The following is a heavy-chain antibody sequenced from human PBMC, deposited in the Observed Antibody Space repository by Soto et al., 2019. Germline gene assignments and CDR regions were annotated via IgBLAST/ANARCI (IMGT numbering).Heavy chain of an antibody. Sequence: ASETLSPTCTVSGGSISSYYWSWIRQPPGKGLEWIGYIYYSGSTNYNPSLKSRVTIPVDTSKNQFSLKLSSVTAADTAVYYCARGGIVATLIFDYWGKGTLVT. CDR3: ARGGIVATLIFDY. J-gene: IGHJ4*02. D-gene: IGHD5-12*01. CDR1: GGSISSYY. V-gene: IGHV4-59*01. CDR2: IYYSGST.